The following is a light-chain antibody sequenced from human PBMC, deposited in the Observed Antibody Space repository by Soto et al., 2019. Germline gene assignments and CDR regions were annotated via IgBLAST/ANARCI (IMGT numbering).Light chain of an antibody. V-gene: IGLV2-8*01. Sequence: SVLTQPPSASGSPGQSFTISCTGTSSDVGGYNYVSWYQQHPGKAPKLMIYEVSKRPSGVPDRFSGSKSGNTASLTVSGLQAEDEADYYCSSYAGSNNFVFGTGTKVT. CDR1: SSDVGGYNY. CDR3: SSYAGSNNFV. CDR2: EVS. J-gene: IGLJ1*01.